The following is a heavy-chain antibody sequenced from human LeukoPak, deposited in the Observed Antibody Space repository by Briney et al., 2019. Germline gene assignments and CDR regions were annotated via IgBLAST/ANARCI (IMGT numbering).Heavy chain of an antibody. V-gene: IGHV4-39*07. J-gene: IGHJ3*02. CDR1: GGSISSSSYY. D-gene: IGHD3-22*01. CDR3: ARSYYYDSSGSKDAFDI. Sequence: PSETLSLTCTVSGGSISSSSYYWGWIRQPPGKGLEWIGSIYYSGSTYYNPSLKSRVTISVDTSKDQFSLQMTSVTAADTAMYYCARSYYYDSSGSKDAFDIWGQGTMVTVSS. CDR2: IYYSGST.